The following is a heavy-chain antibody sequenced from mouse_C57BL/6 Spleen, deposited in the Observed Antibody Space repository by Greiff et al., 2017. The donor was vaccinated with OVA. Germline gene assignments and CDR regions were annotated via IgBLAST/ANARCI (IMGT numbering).Heavy chain of an antibody. CDR2: IYPGSGST. D-gene: IGHD2-1*01. V-gene: IGHV1-55*01. J-gene: IGHJ4*01. CDR3: ARRGGNYEGAMDY. CDR1: GYTFTSYW. Sequence: QVHVKQPGAELVKPGASVKMSCKASGYTFTSYWITWVKQRPGQGLEWIGDIYPGSGSTNYNEKFKSKATLTVDTSSSTAYMQLSSLTSEDSAVYYCARRGGNYEGAMDYWGQGTSVTVSS.